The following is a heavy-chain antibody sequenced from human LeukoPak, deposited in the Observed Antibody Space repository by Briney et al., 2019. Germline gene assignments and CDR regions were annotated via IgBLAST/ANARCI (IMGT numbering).Heavy chain of an antibody. D-gene: IGHD4-11*01. Sequence: GGSLRLSCAASGFTFSSYSMNWVRQAPGKGLEWVSSISSSSSYIYYADSVKGRFTISRDNAKNPLYLQMNSLRAEDTAVYYCARVSDYTFYFDYWGQGTLVTVSS. J-gene: IGHJ4*02. CDR1: GFTFSSYS. CDR2: ISSSSSYI. CDR3: ARVSDYTFYFDY. V-gene: IGHV3-21*01.